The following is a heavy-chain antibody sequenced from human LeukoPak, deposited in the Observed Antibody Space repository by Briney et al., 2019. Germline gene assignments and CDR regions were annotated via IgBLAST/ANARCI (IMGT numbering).Heavy chain of an antibody. V-gene: IGHV3-11*04. CDR3: ARDGAHYYDSSGYPPYGWFDL. J-gene: IGHJ5*02. D-gene: IGHD3-22*01. CDR1: GFTFSDYY. CDR2: ISSSGSTI. Sequence: GGSLRLSCAASGFTFSDYYMSWIRQAPGKGLGWVSYISSSGSTIYYADSVKGRFTISRDNAKNSLYLQMNSLSAEDTAVYCCARDGAHYYDSSGYPPYGWFDLWGQGTLVTVSS.